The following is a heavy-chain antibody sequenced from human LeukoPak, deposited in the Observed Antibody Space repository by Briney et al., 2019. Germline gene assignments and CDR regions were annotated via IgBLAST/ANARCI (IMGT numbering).Heavy chain of an antibody. CDR2: IYYTGST. D-gene: IGHD3-10*01. V-gene: IGHV4-59*01. CDR1: GXSFSNYY. CDR3: ARDRSYGHFDY. J-gene: IGHJ4*02. Sequence: SETLSLTCTFSGXSFSNYYWTWIRQPPGKGLEWIGYIYYTGSTNYNPSVKSRVTISVDTSKNQFSLKLNSVTAADTAVYYCARDRSYGHFDYWGQGTLVTVSS.